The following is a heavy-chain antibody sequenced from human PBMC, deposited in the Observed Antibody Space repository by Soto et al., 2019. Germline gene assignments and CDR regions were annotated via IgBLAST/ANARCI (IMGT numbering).Heavy chain of an antibody. V-gene: IGHV1-18*01. D-gene: IGHD3-3*01. CDR3: ARDRGCYDFWSGYFASTCYYGMDV. Sequence: QVQLVQSGAEVKKPGASVKVSRKASGYTFTSYGISWVRQAPGQGLEWMGWISAYNGNTNYAQKLQGRVTMTTDTSTSTAYMELRSLRSDDTAVYYCARDRGCYDFWSGYFASTCYYGMDVWGQGTTVTVSS. CDR2: ISAYNGNT. CDR1: GYTFTSYG. J-gene: IGHJ6*02.